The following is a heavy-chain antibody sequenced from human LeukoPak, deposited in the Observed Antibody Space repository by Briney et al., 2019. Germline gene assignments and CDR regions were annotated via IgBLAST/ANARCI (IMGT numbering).Heavy chain of an antibody. Sequence: ANYAQKFKGRVTITTDESTSTAYMELSSLRSEDTAVYYCARDLPNYYDSSGYYLDAFDIWGQGTMVTVSS. CDR2: A. D-gene: IGHD3-22*01. J-gene: IGHJ3*02. CDR3: ARDLPNYYDSSGYYLDAFDI. V-gene: IGHV1-69*05.